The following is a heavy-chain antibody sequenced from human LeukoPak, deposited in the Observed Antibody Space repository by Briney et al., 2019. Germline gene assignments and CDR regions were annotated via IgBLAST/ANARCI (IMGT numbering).Heavy chain of an antibody. Sequence: ASVKVSCKASGGTFSSYAISWVRQAPGQGLEWMGRIIPILGIANYAQKFQGRVTITADKSTSTAYMELSSLRSEDTAVYYCARYVNSTIFGPWGQGTLVTVSS. V-gene: IGHV1-69*04. CDR1: GGTFSSYA. J-gene: IGHJ5*02. CDR2: IIPILGIA. CDR3: ARYVNSTIFGP. D-gene: IGHD3-3*01.